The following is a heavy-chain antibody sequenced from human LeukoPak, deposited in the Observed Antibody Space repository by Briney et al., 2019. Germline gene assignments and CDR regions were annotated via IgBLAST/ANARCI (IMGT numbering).Heavy chain of an antibody. Sequence: GASVKVSCKASGYTFTTYGISWVRQAPGQGLEWMGWVSAYNGNTNYAQKVQGRVTMTTDTSTSTAYMELRSLRSDDTAVYYCARDSITMVRGVIAPLDYWGQGTLVTVSS. CDR2: VSAYNGNT. V-gene: IGHV1-18*01. CDR1: GYTFTTYG. CDR3: ARDSITMVRGVIAPLDY. J-gene: IGHJ4*02. D-gene: IGHD3-10*01.